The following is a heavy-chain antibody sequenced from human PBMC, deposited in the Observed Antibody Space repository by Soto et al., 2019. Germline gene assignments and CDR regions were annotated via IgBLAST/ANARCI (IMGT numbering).Heavy chain of an antibody. CDR1: GGSISNYY. CDR3: XXXRPGPYDY. Sequence: QVQLQESGPGLVKPSETLSLTCSVSGGSISNYYWSWVRQSPGKGLEWIGYIYYSGSTNYNPSLKXXXXXXXXXXXXXXXXXXXXXXXXDTAXXXXXXXRPGPYDYWGQGTLVTVSS. V-gene: IGHV4-59*01. D-gene: IGHD2-8*02. CDR2: IYYSGST. J-gene: IGHJ4*02.